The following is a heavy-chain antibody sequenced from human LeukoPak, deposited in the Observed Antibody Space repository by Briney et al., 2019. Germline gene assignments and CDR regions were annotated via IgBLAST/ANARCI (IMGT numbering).Heavy chain of an antibody. V-gene: IGHV3-23*01. J-gene: IGHJ4*02. CDR1: GFTFCSYA. D-gene: IGHD6-19*01. CDR2: IFGSGGSA. Sequence: GGSLRLSCEASGFTFCSYAMYWFRQAPGKGLEWVAGIFGSGGSAHYADSAKGRFTISRDNSKNTVYLQINSLRAEDTAVYYCGKPRTGYSSGQKPAWHVAYWGQGPLVTVSS. CDR3: GKPRTGYSSGQKPAWHVAY.